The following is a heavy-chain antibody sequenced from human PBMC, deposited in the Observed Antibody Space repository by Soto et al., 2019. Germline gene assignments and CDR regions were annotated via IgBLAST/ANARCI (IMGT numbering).Heavy chain of an antibody. D-gene: IGHD3-22*01. V-gene: IGHV3-23*01. CDR1: GFTFNTYA. CDR3: GKDRYYDSRIIDS. CDR2: LSGSGGFT. Sequence: GGSLSLSCAASGFTFNTYAMSWVRQAPGKGLEWVASLSGSGGFTEHADSVKGRFSNSRDNSKNTLFLQMNGLRVDDKVVYYCGKDRYYDSRIIDSWGSGTLVTVSS. J-gene: IGHJ4*02.